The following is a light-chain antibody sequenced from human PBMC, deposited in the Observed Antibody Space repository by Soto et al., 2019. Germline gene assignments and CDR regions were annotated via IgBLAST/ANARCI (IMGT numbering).Light chain of an antibody. CDR2: GAS. Sequence: EIVMTQSPATLSVSPGERATLSCRASQSVSGNLVWYQQKPRQAPRLLIYGASTRDIGIPARFSGSGSGTEFILTISSLQSEDFALYYCQQYDDWPRTFGHGTKVEIK. V-gene: IGKV3-15*01. J-gene: IGKJ1*01. CDR3: QQYDDWPRT. CDR1: QSVSGN.